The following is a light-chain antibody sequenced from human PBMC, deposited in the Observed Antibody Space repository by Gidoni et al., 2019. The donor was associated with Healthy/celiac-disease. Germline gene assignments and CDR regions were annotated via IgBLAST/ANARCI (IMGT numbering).Light chain of an antibody. Sequence: DIQMTQSPSSLSASVGDRVTITCKASQDISNYLNWYQQKPGKAPKLLIYDASNLETGVPSRFSGSGSGTDFTFTISSLQPEDIATYYCQQYDNLPRTFGQXTKVEIK. J-gene: IGKJ1*01. V-gene: IGKV1-33*01. CDR3: QQYDNLPRT. CDR2: DAS. CDR1: QDISNY.